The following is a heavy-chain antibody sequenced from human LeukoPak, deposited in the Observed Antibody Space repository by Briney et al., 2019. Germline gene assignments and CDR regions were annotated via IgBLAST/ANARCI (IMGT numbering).Heavy chain of an antibody. V-gene: IGHV3-23*01. CDR1: GFTFSTYG. CDR2: ISGSGGTT. D-gene: IGHD6-19*01. Sequence: PGGSLRLSCAASGFTFSTYGVTWVRQAPGKGLEWVSSISGSGGTTHYADSVKGRFTISRDNSKNTLYLQMNSLTAEDTAVYYCAKGAAVAGTLLDYWGQGTLVSVSS. CDR3: AKGAAVAGTLLDY. J-gene: IGHJ4*02.